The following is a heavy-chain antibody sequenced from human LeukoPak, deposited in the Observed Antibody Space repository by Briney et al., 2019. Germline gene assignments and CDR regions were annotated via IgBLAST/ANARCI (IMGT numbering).Heavy chain of an antibody. J-gene: IGHJ4*02. CDR2: ISGSGGRT. Sequence: PGPSLILSFSAPRFTFISDSMSWVRQPTGKGLYRLSSISGSGGRTSYADSVQGRFTISRDNSRNTLYLELNSLRAEDAAVYFCAMAVIGSGWTLDYWGQGTLVTVS. D-gene: IGHD6-19*01. CDR1: RFTFISDS. V-gene: IGHV3-23*01. CDR3: AMAVIGSGWTLDY.